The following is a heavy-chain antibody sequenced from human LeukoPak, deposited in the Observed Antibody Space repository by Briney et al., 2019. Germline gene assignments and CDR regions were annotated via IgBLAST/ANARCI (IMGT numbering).Heavy chain of an antibody. D-gene: IGHD1-26*01. V-gene: IGHV6-1*01. CDR2: TYYRSKWYN. CDR3: ARGSGSYYGGSDAFDI. CDR1: GDSVTSNSAA. J-gene: IGHJ3*02. Sequence: SQTLSLTCAISGDSVTSNSAAWNWIRESPSRGLEWLGRTYYRSKWYNDYAVSVKSRITINPDTSKNQFSLQLNSVTPEDTAVYYCARGSGSYYGGSDAFDIWGQGTMVTFSS.